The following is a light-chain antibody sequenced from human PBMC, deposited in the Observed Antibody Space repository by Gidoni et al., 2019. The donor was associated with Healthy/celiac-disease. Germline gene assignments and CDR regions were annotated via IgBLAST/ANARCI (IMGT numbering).Light chain of an antibody. CDR3: QQRSNWHPFT. CDR2: DAS. CDR1: QSVSSY. J-gene: IGKJ3*01. V-gene: IGKV3-11*01. Sequence: GERATPSCRASQSVSSYLAWYQQKPGQAPRLLIYDASNRANGIPARFSGSGSGTDFTLTISSLEHEDFAVYYCQQRSNWHPFTFGPGTKVDIK.